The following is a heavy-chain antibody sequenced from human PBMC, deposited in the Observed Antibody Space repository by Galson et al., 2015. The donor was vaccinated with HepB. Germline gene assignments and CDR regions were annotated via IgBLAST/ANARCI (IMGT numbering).Heavy chain of an antibody. J-gene: IGHJ4*02. CDR1: GFTFTRYA. V-gene: IGHV3-23*01. CDR2: ITSSVGKT. Sequence: SLRLSCAASGFTFTRYAMTWVRQAPGKGLEWVASITSSVGKTYYTDSVTGRFTITRDNSKNTLFLQLNSLRAEDTAVYYCAKDGIMVANNPYHFHYWGQGTLVTVSS. D-gene: IGHD2-15*01. CDR3: AKDGIMVANNPYHFHY.